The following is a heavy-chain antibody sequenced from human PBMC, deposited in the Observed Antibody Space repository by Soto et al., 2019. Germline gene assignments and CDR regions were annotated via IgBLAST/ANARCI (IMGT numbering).Heavy chain of an antibody. Sequence: GGSLRLSCAASEFTFSSYAMHWVRQAPGKGLERVAVISYDGSNKYYEESAKGRLTISRDNSKNTLYLQMYSLSAEDTAVYYCARDQGPYYDILTGYYNINYYYYYGMDVWGQGTTVTVSS. D-gene: IGHD3-9*01. V-gene: IGHV3-30-3*01. CDR2: ISYDGSNK. CDR1: EFTFSSYA. CDR3: ARDQGPYYDILTGYYNINYYYYYGMDV. J-gene: IGHJ6*02.